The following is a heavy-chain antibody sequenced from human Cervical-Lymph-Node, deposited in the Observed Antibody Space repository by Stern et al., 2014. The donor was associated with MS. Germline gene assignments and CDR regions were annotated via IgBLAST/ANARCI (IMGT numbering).Heavy chain of an antibody. D-gene: IGHD1-7*01. Sequence: VQLVESGGGVVQPGRSLRLSCAASGFPFSNYGMHWVRQAPGKGLEWLAVIWYDGNKKYYADSVKGRFTISRDNSKNPLFLQMSSLTAEDTALYYCARGNWNYEGMGYWGQGTLVTVSS. J-gene: IGHJ4*02. CDR1: GFPFSNYG. CDR3: ARGNWNYEGMGY. CDR2: IWYDGNKK. V-gene: IGHV3-33*01.